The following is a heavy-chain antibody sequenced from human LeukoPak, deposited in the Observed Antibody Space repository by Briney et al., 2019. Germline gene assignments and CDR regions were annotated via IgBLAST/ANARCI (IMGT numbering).Heavy chain of an antibody. Sequence: GGSLRLSCAASGFTFSSYWMSWVRQAPGKGLEWVANIKQDGSEKYYVDSVKGRFTISRDNAKNSLYLQMNSLRAEDTAVYYCTTGVIARDWFDPWGQGTLVTVSS. CDR1: GFTFSSYW. CDR3: TTGVIARDWFDP. D-gene: IGHD3-16*02. V-gene: IGHV3-7*01. CDR2: IKQDGSEK. J-gene: IGHJ5*02.